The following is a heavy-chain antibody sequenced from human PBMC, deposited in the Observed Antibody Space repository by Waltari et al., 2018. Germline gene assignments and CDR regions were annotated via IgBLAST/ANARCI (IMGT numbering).Heavy chain of an antibody. Sequence: QVQLQESGPGLVKPSETLSLTCTVSGYSISSGYYWGWIRQPPGKGLEWIGSIYHSGSTYYNPSLKSRVTISVDTSKNQFSLKLSSVTAADTAVYYCARESIVVVPAAQFGYFDLWGRGTLVTVSS. CDR3: ARESIVVVPAAQFGYFDL. D-gene: IGHD2-2*01. CDR1: GYSISSGYY. J-gene: IGHJ2*01. CDR2: IYHSGST. V-gene: IGHV4-38-2*02.